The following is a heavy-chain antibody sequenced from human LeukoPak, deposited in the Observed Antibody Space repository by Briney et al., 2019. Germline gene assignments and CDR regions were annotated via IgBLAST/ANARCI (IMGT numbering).Heavy chain of an antibody. D-gene: IGHD3-22*01. CDR2: ISASGGTT. V-gene: IGHV3-23*01. CDR1: GFTFKNYA. J-gene: IGHJ4*02. CDR3: AIISSKPGDSSGYYSDY. Sequence: GGSLRLSCAASGFTFKNYAMSWVRQALGKGLEWVSSISASGGTTYYADSVKGRFSISRDNSENTLYLQMNSLRAEDTAVYYCAIISSKPGDSSGYYSDYWGQGTLVTVSS.